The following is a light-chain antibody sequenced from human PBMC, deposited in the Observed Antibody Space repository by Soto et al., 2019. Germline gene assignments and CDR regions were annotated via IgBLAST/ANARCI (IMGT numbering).Light chain of an antibody. CDR2: DAS. CDR3: QQYNNWPRT. Sequence: EIMMTQSPATLSVSPGERATLSCRASQSVSSNLVWYQQKPGQAPRLLIYDASTRATGVPARFSGSGSGTEFTLTISSLQSEDFGVYYCQQYNNWPRTFGQGTKVEIK. CDR1: QSVSSN. V-gene: IGKV3-15*01. J-gene: IGKJ1*01.